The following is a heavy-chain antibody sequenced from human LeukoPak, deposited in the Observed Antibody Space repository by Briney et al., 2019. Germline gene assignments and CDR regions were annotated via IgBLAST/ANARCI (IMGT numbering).Heavy chain of an antibody. CDR3: ARGPSGYHNT. Sequence: GGSLRLSCAASGFTFSSHGMNWVRQAPGKGLEWVSGIIPSGHTTYYADSVRGRFTISRDNAKNSLYLQMNSLRAEDTAVYYCARGPSGYHNTGGQGTLVTVSS. CDR2: IIPSGHTT. V-gene: IGHV3-48*04. J-gene: IGHJ4*02. CDR1: GFTFSSHG. D-gene: IGHD5-12*01.